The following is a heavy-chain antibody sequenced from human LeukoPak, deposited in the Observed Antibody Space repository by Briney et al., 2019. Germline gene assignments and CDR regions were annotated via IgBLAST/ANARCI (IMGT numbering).Heavy chain of an antibody. V-gene: IGHV1-8*01. CDR2: MNPNSGNT. CDR1: GYTFTSYD. Sequence: ASVKVSCKASGYTFTSYDINWVRQATGQGLEWMGWMNPNSGNTGYAQKFQGRVTMTRNTSISTAYMELSSLRSEDTAVYYCAGGPVAVAGTGYWGQGTLVTVSS. CDR3: AGGPVAVAGTGY. J-gene: IGHJ4*02. D-gene: IGHD6-19*01.